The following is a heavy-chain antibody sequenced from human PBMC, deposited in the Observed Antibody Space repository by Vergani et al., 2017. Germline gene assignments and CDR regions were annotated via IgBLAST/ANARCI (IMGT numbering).Heavy chain of an antibody. CDR3: ATPSCEWELLPFDY. V-gene: IGHV3-23*01. D-gene: IGHD1-26*01. J-gene: IGHJ4*02. CDR2: ISGSGGST. CDR1: GFTFSSYA. Sequence: EVQLLESGGGLVQPGGSLRLSCAASGFTFSSYAMSWVRQAPGKGLEWVSAISGSGGSTYYADSVKGRFTIARDNSKNTLYLQMNSLRAEDTAVYYCATPSCEWELLPFDYWGQGTLVTVSS.